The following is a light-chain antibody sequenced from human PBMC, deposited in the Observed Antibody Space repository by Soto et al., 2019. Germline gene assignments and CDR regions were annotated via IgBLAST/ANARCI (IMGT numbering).Light chain of an antibody. CDR3: SSKSPDF. J-gene: IGLJ1*01. CDR2: EVS. Sequence: QSALTQPASVSGSPGQSITISCTGTSSGIRDYNYVSWYQQLPGNAPKLIMYEVSNRPSGISNRFSGSKSGNTASLTISGLQAEDEADYYCSSKSPDFFGPGTKVTVL. CDR1: SSGIRDYNY. V-gene: IGLV2-14*01.